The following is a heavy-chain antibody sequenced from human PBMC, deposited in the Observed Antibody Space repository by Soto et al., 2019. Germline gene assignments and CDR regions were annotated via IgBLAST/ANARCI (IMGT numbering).Heavy chain of an antibody. CDR3: ARSKLRFPTRQYSTDYYSLADYYYDMDV. D-gene: IGHD3-22*01. CDR2: IIPMFGTT. V-gene: IGHV1-69*13. CDR1: GGTFNSYA. J-gene: IGHJ6*02. Sequence: SVKGSCKASGGTFNSYAFSWVRQARGQGLEWMGGIIPMFGTTNYAQKFQGRVTMTADESSSTAYMEVSSLRSEDTAVYYCARSKLRFPTRQYSTDYYSLADYYYDMDVWGQGTTVTVSS.